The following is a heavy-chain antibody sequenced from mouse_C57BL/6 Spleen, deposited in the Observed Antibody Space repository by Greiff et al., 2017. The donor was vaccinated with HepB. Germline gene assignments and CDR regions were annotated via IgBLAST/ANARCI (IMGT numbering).Heavy chain of an antibody. J-gene: IGHJ1*03. CDR2: INPNNGGT. CDR3: ARGLYGSSYDWYFDV. V-gene: IGHV1-18*01. D-gene: IGHD1-1*01. Sequence: VQLQQSGPELVKPGASVKIPCKASGYTFTDYNMDWVKQSHGKSLEWIGDINPNNGGTIYNQKFKGKATLTVDKSSSTAYMELRSLTSEDTAVYYCARGLYGSSYDWYFDVWGTGTTVTVSS. CDR1: GYTFTDYN.